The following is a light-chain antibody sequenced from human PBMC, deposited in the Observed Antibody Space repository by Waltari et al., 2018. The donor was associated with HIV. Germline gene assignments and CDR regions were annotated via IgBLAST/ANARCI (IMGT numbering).Light chain of an antibody. CDR1: SSNIETNT. CDR2: SDN. Sequence: QSVLTQSPSASGTPGQRVTIFCSGTSSNIETNTLNWYQHIPGTAPKLLIYSDNQRPSGVADRFSASKSGTSGSLAISGLQSGDEAAYYCAAWDDRLHGWVFGGGTKLTVL. V-gene: IGLV1-44*01. CDR3: AAWDDRLHGWV. J-gene: IGLJ3*02.